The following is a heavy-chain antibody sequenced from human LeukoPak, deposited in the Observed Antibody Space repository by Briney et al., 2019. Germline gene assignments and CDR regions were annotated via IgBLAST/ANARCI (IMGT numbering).Heavy chain of an antibody. J-gene: IGHJ4*02. CDR2: ISGSGGST. D-gene: IGHD3-22*01. V-gene: IGHV3-23*01. CDR3: ANGGHYDSSGYLLSTFDY. Sequence: PGGSLRLSCAASGFTFSSYAMSWVRQAPGKGLEWVSAISGSGGSTYYADSVKGRFTISRDNSKNTLYLQMNSLRAEDTAVYYCANGGHYDSSGYLLSTFDYWGQGTLVTVSS. CDR1: GFTFSSYA.